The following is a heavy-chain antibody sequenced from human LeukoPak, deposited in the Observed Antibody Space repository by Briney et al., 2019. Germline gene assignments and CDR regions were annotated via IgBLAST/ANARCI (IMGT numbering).Heavy chain of an antibody. CDR3: ARTRLYCSGGSCNGYYFDY. D-gene: IGHD2-15*01. J-gene: IGHJ4*02. CDR2: ISSDGSNK. CDR1: GFTFSSYA. Sequence: QSGGSLRLSCAASGFTFSSYAMHWVRQAPGKGLEWVAVISSDGSNKYYADSVKGRFTISRDNSKNTLYLQMNSLRAEDTAVYYCARTRLYCSGGSCNGYYFDYWGQGTLVTVPS. V-gene: IGHV3-30-3*01.